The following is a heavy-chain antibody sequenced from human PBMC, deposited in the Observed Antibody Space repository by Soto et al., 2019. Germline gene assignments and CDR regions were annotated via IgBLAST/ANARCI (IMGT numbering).Heavy chain of an antibody. CDR2: VIPILGIA. CDR3: ARGRYCSSTSCQTFDP. D-gene: IGHD2-2*01. Sequence: SVKVSCKASGGTFSSYTISWVRQAPGQGLEWMGRVIPILGIANYAQKFQGRVTITADKSTSTAYMELSSLRSEDTAVYYCARGRYCSSTSCQTFDPWGQGTLGTVSS. J-gene: IGHJ5*02. V-gene: IGHV1-69*02. CDR1: GGTFSSYT.